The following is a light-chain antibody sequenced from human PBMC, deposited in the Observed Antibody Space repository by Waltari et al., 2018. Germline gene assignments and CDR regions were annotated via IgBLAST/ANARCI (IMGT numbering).Light chain of an antibody. CDR1: SSNIGAGYD. Sequence: QSVLTQPPSVSGAPGQRVTISCTGSSSNIGAGYDVHWYQQLPGTAPKRLIYRDSNRPSGVPDRFSGSKSGTSASLAITGLQAEDEADYYCQSYDSSLSGYVFGTATKVTVL. CDR3: QSYDSSLSGYV. CDR2: RDS. J-gene: IGLJ1*01. V-gene: IGLV1-40*01.